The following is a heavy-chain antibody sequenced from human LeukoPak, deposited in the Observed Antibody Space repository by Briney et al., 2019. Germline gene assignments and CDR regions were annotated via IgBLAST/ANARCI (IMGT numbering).Heavy chain of an antibody. CDR2: IRYDGSNK. J-gene: IGHJ4*02. V-gene: IGHV3-30*02. CDR3: AKDPSDYGDYGGFDY. Sequence: GGSLRLSCAASGFTFSSYGMHWVRQAPGKGLEWVAFIRYDGSNKYYADSVKGRFTISRDNSKNTLYLQMNSLRAEDTAVYYCAKDPSDYGDYGGFDYWSQGTLVTVSS. CDR1: GFTFSSYG. D-gene: IGHD4-17*01.